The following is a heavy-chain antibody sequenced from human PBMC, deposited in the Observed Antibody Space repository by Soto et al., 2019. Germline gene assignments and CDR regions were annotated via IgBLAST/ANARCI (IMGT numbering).Heavy chain of an antibody. J-gene: IGHJ6*02. CDR1: GGTFSSYT. CDR2: IIPILGIA. CDR3: ARFRRSYGMDV. D-gene: IGHD3-10*01. Sequence: QVQLVQSGAEVKKPGSSVKVSCKASGGTFSSYTISWVRQAPGQGLEWMGRIIPILGIANYAQKFQGRVTLTADKCTGTAYTWLSSLRSEDTAVCYCARFRRSYGMDVWGQGTTVTVSS. V-gene: IGHV1-69*02.